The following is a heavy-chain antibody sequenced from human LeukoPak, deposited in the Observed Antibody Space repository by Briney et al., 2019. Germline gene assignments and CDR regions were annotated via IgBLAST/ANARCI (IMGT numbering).Heavy chain of an antibody. CDR2: ISGSGGST. CDR3: AKGGRIAVAGTLDY. Sequence: GGSLRLSCAASGFTFSNYAMSWVRQAPGMGLEWVSAISGSGGSTYYADSVKGRFTISRDNSKNTLYLQMNSLRAEDTAVYYCAKGGRIAVAGTLDYWGQGTLVTVSS. CDR1: GFTFSNYA. J-gene: IGHJ4*02. D-gene: IGHD6-19*01. V-gene: IGHV3-23*01.